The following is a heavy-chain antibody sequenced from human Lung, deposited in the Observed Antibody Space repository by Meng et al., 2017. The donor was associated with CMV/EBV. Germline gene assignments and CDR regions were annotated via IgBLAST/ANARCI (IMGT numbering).Heavy chain of an antibody. D-gene: IGHD6-19*01. J-gene: IGHJ4*02. CDR3: ARDAGTIAVSGIVDY. V-gene: IGHV1-18*01. Sequence: SVXVSXXASGYIFTKYGVNWMRQAPGQGPEWMGWISAYNGDTMYAPKVQGRVTMTTDTSTSTAYMELRGLRSDDTAVYYCARDAGTIAVSGIVDYWGQGTMVTVPQ. CDR2: ISAYNGDT. CDR1: GYIFTKYG.